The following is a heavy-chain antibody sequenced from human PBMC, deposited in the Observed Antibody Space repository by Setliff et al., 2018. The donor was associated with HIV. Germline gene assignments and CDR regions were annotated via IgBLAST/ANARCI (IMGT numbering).Heavy chain of an antibody. CDR1: GGSIGTTTYY. CDR3: ARRIFHSSFPSFDS. Sequence: SETLSLTCAVSGGSIGTTTYYWGWIRQPPGKGLEWIGSIYYNGITYYNPSLKGRFTISVDTSKNQFSLKVTSVTAADTAVYYCARRIFHSSFPSFDSWGQGTLVTVAS. D-gene: IGHD2-15*01. CDR2: IYYNGIT. V-gene: IGHV4-39*01. J-gene: IGHJ4*02.